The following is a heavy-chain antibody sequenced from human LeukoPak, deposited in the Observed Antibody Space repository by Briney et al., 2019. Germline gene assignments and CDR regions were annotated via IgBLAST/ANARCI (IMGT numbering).Heavy chain of an antibody. J-gene: IGHJ4*02. CDR3: ARSTIAAAGTTTFDY. D-gene: IGHD6-13*01. V-gene: IGHV4-34*01. Sequence: PSETLSLTCAVYGGSFSGYYWSWIRQPPGKGLEWIGEINHSGSTNYNPSLKSRVTISVDTSKNQFSLKLSSVTAADTAVYYCARSTIAAAGTTTFDYWGQGTLVTVSS. CDR1: GGSFSGYY. CDR2: INHSGST.